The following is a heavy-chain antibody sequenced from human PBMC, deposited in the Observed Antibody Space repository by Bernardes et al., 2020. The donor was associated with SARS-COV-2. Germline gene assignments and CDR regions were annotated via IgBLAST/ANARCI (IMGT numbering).Heavy chain of an antibody. D-gene: IGHD3-3*01. CDR3: ARDGSGTIFGVARGPYYYYMDV. Sequence: SETLSLTCTVSGGSISSSSYYWGWIRQPPGKGLEWIGSIYYSGSTYYNPSLKSRVTISVDTSKNQFSLKLSSVTAADTAVYYCARDGSGTIFGVARGPYYYYMDVWGKGTTVTVSS. CDR2: IYYSGST. V-gene: IGHV4-39*07. J-gene: IGHJ6*03. CDR1: GGSISSSSYY.